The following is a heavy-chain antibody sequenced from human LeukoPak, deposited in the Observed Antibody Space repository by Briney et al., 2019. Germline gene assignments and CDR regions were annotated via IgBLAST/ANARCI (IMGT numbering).Heavy chain of an antibody. CDR3: ASVKYYYDSSGYPGWFDP. D-gene: IGHD3-22*01. J-gene: IGHJ5*02. V-gene: IGHV4-59*01. CDR2: IYYSGST. Sequence: PSETLSLTCTVSGGSISSYYWSWIRQPPGKGLEWIGYIYYSGSTNYIPSLKSRVTISVDTSKNQFSLKLSSVTAADTAVYYCASVKYYYDSSGYPGWFDPWGQGTLVTVSS. CDR1: GGSISSYY.